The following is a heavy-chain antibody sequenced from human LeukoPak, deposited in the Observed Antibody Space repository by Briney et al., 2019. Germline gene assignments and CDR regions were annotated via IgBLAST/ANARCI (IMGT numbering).Heavy chain of an antibody. V-gene: IGHV3-7*03. CDR3: AKGEGYSSGWSDAFDI. J-gene: IGHJ3*02. D-gene: IGHD6-19*01. CDR2: IKQDETEK. CDR1: GFTFSNFW. Sequence: GGSLRLSCTASGFTFSNFWMGWVRQAPGKGLEWVANIKQDETEKFYLGSVKGRFTISRDNSKNTLYLQMNSLRAEDTAVYYCAKGEGYSSGWSDAFDIWGQGTMVTVSS.